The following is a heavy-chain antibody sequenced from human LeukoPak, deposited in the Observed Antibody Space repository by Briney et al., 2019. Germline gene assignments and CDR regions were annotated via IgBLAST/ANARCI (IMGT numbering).Heavy chain of an antibody. D-gene: IGHD4-17*01. Sequence: ASVKVSCKVSGYSFISYGLNWVRQAPGQGLEWMGWMSTSSSDRYYAPNLQGRVTLTTDASSNTAYLELTSLKSDDSAVYYCARTASGDDDYWGQGTLVTVSS. CDR2: MSTSSSDR. CDR3: ARTASGDDDY. V-gene: IGHV1-18*01. J-gene: IGHJ4*02. CDR1: GYSFISYG.